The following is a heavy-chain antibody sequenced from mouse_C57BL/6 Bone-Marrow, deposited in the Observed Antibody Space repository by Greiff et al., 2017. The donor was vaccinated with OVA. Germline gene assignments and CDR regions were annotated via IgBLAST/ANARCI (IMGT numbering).Heavy chain of an antibody. CDR2: IYPRSGNT. Sequence: VQRVESGAELARPGASVKLSCKASGYTFTSYGISWVKQRTGQGLEWIGEIYPRSGNTYYNEKFKGKATLTADKSSSTAYMELRSLTSEDSAVYFCAREDGYYPWYFDVWGTGTTVTVSS. D-gene: IGHD2-3*01. V-gene: IGHV1-81*01. J-gene: IGHJ1*03. CDR1: GYTFTSYG. CDR3: AREDGYYPWYFDV.